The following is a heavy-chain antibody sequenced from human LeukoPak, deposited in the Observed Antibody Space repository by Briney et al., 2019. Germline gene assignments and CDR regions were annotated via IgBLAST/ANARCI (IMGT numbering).Heavy chain of an antibody. V-gene: IGHV3-23*01. Sequence: GGSLRLSCAASGFTFSSYAMSWVRQAPGKGLEWVSAISGSGGSTYYADSVKGRFTISRDNSKNTLYLQMNSLRAEDTAVYYCAKDEGVVVVAATPGLDPWGQGTLVTVSS. J-gene: IGHJ5*02. D-gene: IGHD2-15*01. CDR1: GFTFSSYA. CDR2: ISGSGGST. CDR3: AKDEGVVVVAATPGLDP.